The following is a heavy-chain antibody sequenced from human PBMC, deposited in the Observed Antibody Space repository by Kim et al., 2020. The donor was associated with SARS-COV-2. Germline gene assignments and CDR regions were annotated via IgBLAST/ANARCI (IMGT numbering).Heavy chain of an antibody. CDR1: GFTFSSYS. CDR3: ARDGVDTAMFSYYGMDV. J-gene: IGHJ6*02. Sequence: GGSLRLSCAASGFTFSSYSMNWVRQAPGKGLEWVSYISSSSSTIYYADSVKGRFTISRDNAKNSLYLQMNSLRDEDTAVYYCARDGVDTAMFSYYGMDVWGQGTTVTVSS. CDR2: ISSSSSTI. D-gene: IGHD5-18*01. V-gene: IGHV3-48*02.